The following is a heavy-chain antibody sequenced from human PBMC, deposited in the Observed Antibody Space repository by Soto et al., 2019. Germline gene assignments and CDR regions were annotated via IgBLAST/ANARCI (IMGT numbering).Heavy chain of an antibody. CDR2: IYQSGNT. CDR1: NYSISSGYH. Sequence: PSETLSLTCIVSNYSISSGYHWGWIWQPPGKGLEGIGTIYQSGNTYQNPSLKSRVILSIDTSKNQFSLNLRNVTAADTAVYYCVRGKVNFDFWGKGILVTVSS. J-gene: IGHJ4*02. CDR3: VRGKVNFDF. V-gene: IGHV4-38-2*02.